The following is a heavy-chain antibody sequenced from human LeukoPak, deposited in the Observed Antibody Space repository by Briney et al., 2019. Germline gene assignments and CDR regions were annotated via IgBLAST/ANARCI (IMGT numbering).Heavy chain of an antibody. CDR2: IYYSGST. J-gene: IGHJ5*02. D-gene: IGHD5-12*01. CDR1: GGSISSSSYY. V-gene: IGHV4-39*01. CDR3: ARRDIVATIKGWFDP. Sequence: SETLSLTCTVSGGSISSSSYYWGWIRQPPGKGLEWIGSIYYSGSTYYNPSLKSRVTISVDTSKNQFSLKLSSVTAADTAVYYCARRDIVATIKGWFDPWGQGTLVTVSS.